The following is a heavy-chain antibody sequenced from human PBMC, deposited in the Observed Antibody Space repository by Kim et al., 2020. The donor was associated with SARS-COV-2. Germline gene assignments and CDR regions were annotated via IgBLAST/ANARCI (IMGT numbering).Heavy chain of an antibody. Sequence: GGSLRLSCAASGVTFSNYAMSWVRQPPGKGLEWVSVITAGAGTTYYADSVRDRFTISRDNSKNTLYLQMNSLRAEDTAVYYCATRPPTSPPWHYFDYWGQGSQDTVSS. J-gene: IGHJ4*02. V-gene: IGHV3-23*01. CDR3: ATRPPTSPPWHYFDY. CDR2: ITAGAGTT. CDR1: GVTFSNYA. D-gene: IGHD1-26*01.